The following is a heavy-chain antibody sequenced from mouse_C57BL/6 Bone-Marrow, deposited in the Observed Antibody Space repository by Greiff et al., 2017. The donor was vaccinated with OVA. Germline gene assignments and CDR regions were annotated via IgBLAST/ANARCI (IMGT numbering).Heavy chain of an antibody. CDR2: IWSGGST. V-gene: IGHV2-2*01. CDR1: GFSLTSYG. Sequence: QVQLQQSGPGLVQPSQCLSISCTVSGFSLTSYGVHWVRQSPGKGLEWLGVIWSGGSTDYNAAFISGLSISKDNSKRQVFIKMNSLQADDTAIYYCARNYDYDEGFAYWGKGTLVTVSA. D-gene: IGHD2-4*01. J-gene: IGHJ3*01. CDR3: ARNYDYDEGFAY.